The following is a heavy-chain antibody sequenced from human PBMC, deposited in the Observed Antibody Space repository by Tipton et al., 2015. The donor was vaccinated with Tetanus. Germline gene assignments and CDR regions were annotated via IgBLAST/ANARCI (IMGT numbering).Heavy chain of an antibody. D-gene: IGHD2-15*01. Sequence: TLSLTCTVSGASISNNFFYWGWIRQSPGKGLEWIGSLHYGGSAKYNPSLRSRVTISADRSNNQFSLKLSSVTAADTAVFYCASSSYLYHFYGLDIWGQGITVTVSS. CDR2: LHYGGSA. CDR1: GASISNNFFY. J-gene: IGHJ6*02. V-gene: IGHV4-39*01. CDR3: ASSSYLYHFYGLDI.